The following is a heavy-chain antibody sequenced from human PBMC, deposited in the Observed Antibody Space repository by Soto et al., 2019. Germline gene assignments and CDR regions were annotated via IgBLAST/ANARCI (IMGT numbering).Heavy chain of an antibody. CDR1: GFPFSSYW. CDR2: ISGDGVTT. J-gene: IGHJ4*02. D-gene: IGHD3-9*01. V-gene: IGHV3-74*01. Sequence: EVQLVESGGDLVQRGGSLRLSCAASGFPFSSYWMHWVRHTPGKGLDWVARISGDGVTTYYADSVTGRFTVSRYNAKNTLSLQISGLRAEDTAVYYCARAYYGLLTGYYTDYWGQGTLVSVSS. CDR3: ARAYYGLLTGYYTDY.